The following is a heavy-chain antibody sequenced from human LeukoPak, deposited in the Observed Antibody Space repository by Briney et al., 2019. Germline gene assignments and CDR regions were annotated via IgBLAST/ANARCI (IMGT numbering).Heavy chain of an antibody. J-gene: IGHJ5*02. CDR2: INHSGST. Sequence: SESLSLTCAVYGGSFSGYSWSWIRQPPGKGLEWIGEINHSGSTNYNPSLKSRVTISVDTSKKQFSLKLSSVTAADTAVYYCARGRLLMWFDPWGQGTLVTVSS. CDR1: GGSFSGYS. D-gene: IGHD3-16*01. V-gene: IGHV4-34*01. CDR3: ARGRLLMWFDP.